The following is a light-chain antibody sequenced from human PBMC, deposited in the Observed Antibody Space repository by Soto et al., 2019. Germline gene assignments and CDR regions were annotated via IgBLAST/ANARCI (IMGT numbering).Light chain of an antibody. CDR1: SSDVGSYNL. Sequence: QSALTQPASVSGSPGQSITISCTGTSSDVGSYNLVSWYQQHPGKAPKLMIYEVSKRPSGVSNRFSGSKAGNTASLTISGFPAGDGAGYYCCPYACCSPSHVVFGGGTQ. V-gene: IGLV2-23*02. J-gene: IGLJ2*01. CDR2: EVS. CDR3: CPYACCSPSHVV.